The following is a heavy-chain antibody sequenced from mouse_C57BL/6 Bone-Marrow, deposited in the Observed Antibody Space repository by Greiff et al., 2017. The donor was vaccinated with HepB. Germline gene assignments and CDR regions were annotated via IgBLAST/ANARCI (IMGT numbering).Heavy chain of an antibody. V-gene: IGHV3-6*01. Sequence: EVKVEESGPGLVKPSQSLSLTCSVTGYSITSGYYWNWIRQFPGNKLEWMGYISYDGSNNYNPSLKNRISITRDTSKNQFFLKLNSVTTEDTATYYCASSTMVFAYWGQGTLVTVSA. CDR1: GYSITSGYY. CDR3: ASSTMVFAY. CDR2: ISYDGSN. J-gene: IGHJ3*01. D-gene: IGHD2-1*01.